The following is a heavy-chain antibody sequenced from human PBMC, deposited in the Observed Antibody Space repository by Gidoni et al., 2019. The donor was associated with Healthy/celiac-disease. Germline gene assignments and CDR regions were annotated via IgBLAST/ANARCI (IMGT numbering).Heavy chain of an antibody. CDR3: ARISSGWSYFDY. V-gene: IGHV4-39*01. Sequence: QLQLQESGPGLVKPSETLSLTCTVSGGSISSSSYYWGWIRQPPGKGLEWIGSIYYSGSTYYNPSLKSRVTISVDTSKNQFSLKLSSVTAADTAVYYCARISSGWSYFDYWGQGTLVTVSS. J-gene: IGHJ4*02. CDR1: GGSISSSSYY. CDR2: IYYSGST. D-gene: IGHD6-19*01.